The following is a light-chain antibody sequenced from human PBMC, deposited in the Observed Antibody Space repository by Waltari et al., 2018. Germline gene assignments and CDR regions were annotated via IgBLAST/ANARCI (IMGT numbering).Light chain of an antibody. J-gene: IGKJ4*01. CDR1: QFVSNS. CDR2: GAS. CDR3: QHYNSWPLT. Sequence: EMVITQSPATLSVSPGERATLSCRTSQFVSNSLAWYQQKPGQAPRLLIYGASTRDTGIPARFSGSGSGTQFALTISSLQSEDFAVYYCQHYNSWPLTFGGGTKVEIK. V-gene: IGKV3-15*01.